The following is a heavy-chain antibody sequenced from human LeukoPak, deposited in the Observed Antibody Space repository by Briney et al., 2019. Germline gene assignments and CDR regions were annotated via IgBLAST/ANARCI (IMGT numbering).Heavy chain of an antibody. J-gene: IGHJ4*02. CDR3: ARRGDGYNQGYFDY. V-gene: IGHV1-69*02. D-gene: IGHD5-24*01. CDR1: GGTFSSYT. Sequence: SVKVSCKASGGTFSSYTISWVRQAPGQGLEWMGRIIPILGIANYAQKFQGRVTITTDESTSTAYMELSSLRSEDTAVYYCARRGDGYNQGYFDYWGQGTLVTVSS. CDR2: IIPILGIA.